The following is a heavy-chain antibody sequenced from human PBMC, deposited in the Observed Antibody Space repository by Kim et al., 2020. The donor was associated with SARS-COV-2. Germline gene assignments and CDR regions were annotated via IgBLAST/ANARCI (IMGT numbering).Heavy chain of an antibody. Sequence: GGSLRLSCADSGFTVSSYWMSWVRQAPGKGLEWVANIKEDGSEKYYVDSVKGRFTISRDNAKNSVYLQMNSLRAEDTAVYFCVRDGYSGYDRAFDIWGQGTMVTVSS. CDR1: GFTVSSYW. J-gene: IGHJ3*02. CDR2: IKEDGSEK. CDR3: VRDGYSGYDRAFDI. D-gene: IGHD5-12*01. V-gene: IGHV3-7*01.